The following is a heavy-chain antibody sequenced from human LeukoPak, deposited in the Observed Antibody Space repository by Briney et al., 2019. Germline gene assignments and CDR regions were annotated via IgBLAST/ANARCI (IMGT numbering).Heavy chain of an antibody. Sequence: SGTLSLTCAVSGGSISSSYWWSWVRQPPGKGLEWIGEVYHSGSTNYNPSLKSRVTISVDKSKNQFSLKLTSVTAADTAVYYCATRGDYSDTSGNSYDALDIWGQGTMVTVSS. CDR2: VYHSGST. J-gene: IGHJ3*02. V-gene: IGHV4-4*02. CDR3: ATRGDYSDTSGNSYDALDI. CDR1: GGSISSSYW. D-gene: IGHD3-22*01.